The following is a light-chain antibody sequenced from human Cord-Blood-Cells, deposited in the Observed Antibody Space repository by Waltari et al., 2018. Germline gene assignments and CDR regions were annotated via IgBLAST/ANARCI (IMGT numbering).Light chain of an antibody. CDR2: AAS. Sequence: DIQMTQTPSSLSVSVGDRVTITCRASQSISSYLNWYQQKPGKAPKRLIYAASSLQSAVPSRFIGSGAGTDFTLTTSSLQPADFSAYYCRQSYSTPRTFGQGTKVEIK. V-gene: IGKV1-39*01. CDR1: QSISSY. CDR3: RQSYSTPRT. J-gene: IGKJ1*01.